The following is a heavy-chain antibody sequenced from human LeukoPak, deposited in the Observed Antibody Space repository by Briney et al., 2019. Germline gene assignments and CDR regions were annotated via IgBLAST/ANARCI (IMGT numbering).Heavy chain of an antibody. CDR1: GFTLSSYS. J-gene: IGHJ4*02. CDR2: ISSSSSYI. V-gene: IGHV3-21*04. D-gene: IGHD1-1*01. CDR3: AKDTTSYLIDY. Sequence: GGSLRLSCAASGFTLSSYSMNWVRQAPGKGLEWVSSISSSSSYIYYADSVKGRFTISRDNAKNSLYLQMNSLRAEDTAFYYCAKDTTSYLIDYWGQGTLVTVSS.